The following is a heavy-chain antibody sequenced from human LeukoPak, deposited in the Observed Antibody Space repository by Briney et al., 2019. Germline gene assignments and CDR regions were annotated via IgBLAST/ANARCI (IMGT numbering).Heavy chain of an antibody. CDR1: GFTFSSYG. D-gene: IGHD3-10*01. V-gene: IGHV3-33*08. CDR3: AIFMGRALDAFDI. Sequence: TGGSLRLSCAASGFTFSSYGMHWVRQAPGKGLEWVAVIWYGGSNKYYADSVKGRFTISRDNSKNTLYLQMNSLRAEDTAVYYCAIFMGRALDAFDIWGQGTMVTVSS. J-gene: IGHJ3*02. CDR2: IWYGGSNK.